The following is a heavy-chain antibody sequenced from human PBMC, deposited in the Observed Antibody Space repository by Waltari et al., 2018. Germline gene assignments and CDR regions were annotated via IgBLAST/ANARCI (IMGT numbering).Heavy chain of an antibody. CDR3: VSECSSSSSWFDP. Sequence: QVQLQESGPGLVKSSETLSLTCTVSGGSSGRNTFYWAWVRPAPGKRMEWMASINDSGSTYYMPSLKSRGTISVDTSRTHLSLRLTSVPAADTAVYFCVSECSSSSSWFDPWGQGTLVTVSS. CDR1: GGSSGRNTFY. CDR2: INDSGST. J-gene: IGHJ5*02. V-gene: IGHV4-39*07. D-gene: IGHD6-6*01.